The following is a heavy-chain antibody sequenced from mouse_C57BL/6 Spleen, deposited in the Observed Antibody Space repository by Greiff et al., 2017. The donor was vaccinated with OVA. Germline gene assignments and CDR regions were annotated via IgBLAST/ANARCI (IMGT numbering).Heavy chain of an antibody. CDR1: GFNIKDDY. CDR3: TTYWYGNYEYFDV. Sequence: EVQLQQSGAELVRPGASVKLSCTASGFNIKDDYMHWVKQRPEQGLEWIGWIDPENGDTEYASKFQGKATITADTSSNTAYLQLSSLTSEDTAVYYCTTYWYGNYEYFDVWGTGTTVTVSS. V-gene: IGHV14-4*01. CDR2: IDPENGDT. J-gene: IGHJ1*03. D-gene: IGHD2-10*02.